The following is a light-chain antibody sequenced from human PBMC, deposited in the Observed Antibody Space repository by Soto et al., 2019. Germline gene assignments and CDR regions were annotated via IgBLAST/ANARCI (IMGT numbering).Light chain of an antibody. J-gene: IGKJ2*01. CDR3: QQYDNWPYT. Sequence: EIVMTHSPATLSVSPGERATLSCRASQSVSNNLAWYQQKPGQAPRLLIYGASTRATAIPARFSGSGSGTEFTLTISSPQSEDFAVYFCQQYDNWPYTVGQGTKLEIK. CDR1: QSVSNN. CDR2: GAS. V-gene: IGKV3-15*01.